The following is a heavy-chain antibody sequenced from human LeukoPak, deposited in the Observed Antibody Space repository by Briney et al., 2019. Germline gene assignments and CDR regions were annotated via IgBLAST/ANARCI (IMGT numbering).Heavy chain of an antibody. CDR1: GYTFTSYD. Sequence: ASVKVSCKASGYTFTSYDINWVRQATGQGLEWMAWMNPNSGNTGYAQKFQGRVTMTRNTSISTAYMELSSLRSEDTAVYYCARNTYYDFWSGYSSSSGHIGYWGQGTLVTVSS. D-gene: IGHD3-3*01. J-gene: IGHJ4*02. CDR3: ARNTYYDFWSGYSSSSGHIGY. CDR2: MNPNSGNT. V-gene: IGHV1-8*01.